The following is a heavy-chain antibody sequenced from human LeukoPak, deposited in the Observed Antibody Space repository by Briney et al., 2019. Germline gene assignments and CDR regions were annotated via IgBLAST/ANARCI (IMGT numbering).Heavy chain of an antibody. Sequence: ASVKVSCKASGYTFTSYYMHWVRQAPGQGLEWMGIINPSGGSTSYAQKFQGRVTMTRDTSTSTVYMELSSLRSEDTAVYYCTTEGELYYDSSGYYWVDYWGQGTLVTVSS. CDR3: TTEGELYYDSSGYYWVDY. J-gene: IGHJ4*02. CDR2: INPSGGST. CDR1: GYTFTSYY. D-gene: IGHD3-22*01. V-gene: IGHV1-46*01.